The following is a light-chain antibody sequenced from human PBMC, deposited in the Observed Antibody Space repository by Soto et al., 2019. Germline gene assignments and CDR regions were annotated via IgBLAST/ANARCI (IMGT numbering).Light chain of an antibody. CDR2: EVS. Sequence: QSLLTQPPSASGSPGQSVTISCTGTSSDVGGYNYVSWYQQHPGKAPKLMIYEVSKRPSGVPDRFSGSKSGNTASLTVSGLQAEDEADYYCSSYAGRNNYVFGIGTKVTVL. J-gene: IGLJ1*01. V-gene: IGLV2-8*01. CDR1: SSDVGGYNY. CDR3: SSYAGRNNYV.